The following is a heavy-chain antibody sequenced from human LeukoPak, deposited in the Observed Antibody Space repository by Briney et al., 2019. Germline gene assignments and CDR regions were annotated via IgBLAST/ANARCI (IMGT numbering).Heavy chain of an antibody. V-gene: IGHV3-66*04. J-gene: IGHJ4*02. CDR2: IRGDRST. D-gene: IGHD4-17*01. CDR3: ARRRGGYGDGDFDY. CDR1: GFTVSSTS. Sequence: GGSLRLSCAASGFTVSSTSIIWDRQAPGKGLECVSYIRGDRSTEYAEYVKGRFTISRDDSKNTVYLQMNSLRVEDTSVYYCARRRGGYGDGDFDYWGQGTLVTVSS.